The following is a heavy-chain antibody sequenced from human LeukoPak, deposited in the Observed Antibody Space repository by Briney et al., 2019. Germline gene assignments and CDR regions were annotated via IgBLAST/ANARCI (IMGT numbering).Heavy chain of an antibody. Sequence: PGASLRLSCAASGLTFSSYAMSWVRQAPGKGLEWVSAISGSGGSTYYADSVKGRFTISRDNSKNTLYLQMNSLRAEDTAVCYCAKAPSRGPDAEYFQHWGQGTLVTVSS. CDR1: GLTFSSYA. CDR2: ISGSGGST. CDR3: AKAPSRGPDAEYFQH. D-gene: IGHD5-24*01. V-gene: IGHV3-23*01. J-gene: IGHJ1*01.